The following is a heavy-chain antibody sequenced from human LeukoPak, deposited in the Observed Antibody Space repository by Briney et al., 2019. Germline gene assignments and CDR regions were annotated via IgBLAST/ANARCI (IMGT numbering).Heavy chain of an antibody. D-gene: IGHD6-19*01. CDR3: ARDRVKYSSGWTRAFDI. V-gene: IGHV3-48*02. CDR2: ISSSSSII. CDR1: GFTFSSYR. J-gene: IGHJ3*02. Sequence: GGSLRLSCAASGFTFSSYRMTWVRQAPGKGLEWVSYISSSSSIIYYADSVKGRFTISRDNAKNSLYLQVNSLRDEDTAVYYCARDRVKYSSGWTRAFDIWGQGTMVTVSS.